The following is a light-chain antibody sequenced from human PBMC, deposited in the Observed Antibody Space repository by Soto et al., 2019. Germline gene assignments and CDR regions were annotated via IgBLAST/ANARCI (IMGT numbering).Light chain of an antibody. CDR2: GVN. J-gene: IGLJ1*01. CDR3: CSYAGNFASYV. V-gene: IGLV2-11*01. Sequence: QSVLTQPRSVSGSPGQAVTISCTGTSGDIDNYNYVSWYQQHPGRAPKVMIYGVNKRPSGVPDRFSASKSGNTASLTISGLQAEDEADYYCCSYAGNFASYVFGTGTKVTVL. CDR1: SGDIDNYNY.